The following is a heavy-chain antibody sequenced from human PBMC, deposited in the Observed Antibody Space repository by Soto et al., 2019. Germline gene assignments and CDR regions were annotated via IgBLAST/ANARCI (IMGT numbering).Heavy chain of an antibody. J-gene: IGHJ6*02. CDR3: ARGQGLELRFNSYGMDV. D-gene: IGHD1-7*01. V-gene: IGHV4-30-4*01. Sequence: TLSLTCTVSGGSISSGDYYWSWIRQPPGKGLEWIGYIYYSGSTYYNPSLKSRVTISVDTSKNQFSLKLSSVTAADTAVYYCARGQGLELRFNSYGMDVWGQGTTVTVSS. CDR1: GGSISSGDYY. CDR2: IYYSGST.